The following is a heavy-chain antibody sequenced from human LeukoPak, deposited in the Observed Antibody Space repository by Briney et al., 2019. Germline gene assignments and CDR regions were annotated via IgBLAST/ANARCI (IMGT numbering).Heavy chain of an antibody. J-gene: IGHJ4*02. Sequence: PSETLSLTCAVYGGSFSGYYWSWIRQPPGKGLEWIGSIYYSGSTYYNPSLKSRVTISVDTSKNQFSLKLSSVPAADTAVYYCARETGSGFYDYWGQGTLVTVSS. CDR3: ARETGSGFYDY. V-gene: IGHV4-34*01. CDR1: GGSFSGYY. CDR2: IYYSGST. D-gene: IGHD3-10*01.